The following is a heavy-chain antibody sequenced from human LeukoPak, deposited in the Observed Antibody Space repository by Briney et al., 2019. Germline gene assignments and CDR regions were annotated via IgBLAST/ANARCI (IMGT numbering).Heavy chain of an antibody. CDR2: INHSGST. D-gene: IGHD3-22*01. J-gene: IGHJ1*01. V-gene: IGHV4-34*01. CDR1: GGSFSGYY. Sequence: SETLSLTCAVYGGSFSGYYWGWIRQPPGKGLEWIGEINHSGSTNYNPSLKSRVTISVDTSKNQFSLKLSSVTAADTAVYYCARVGDSSGYYYGITEYFQHWGQGTLVTVSS. CDR3: ARVGDSSGYYYGITEYFQH.